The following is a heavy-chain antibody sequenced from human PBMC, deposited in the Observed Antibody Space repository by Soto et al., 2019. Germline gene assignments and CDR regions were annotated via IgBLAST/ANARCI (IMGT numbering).Heavy chain of an antibody. Sequence: EEQLVESGGGLVQPGGSLRVSCAASGFTFSGHWMTWVRQAPGKGLEWVASIKEDGSEKKYVDSAKGRFTISRDNAKKSLYLQMNSLRGDDTAVYYCARGGSNRFGLWGQGTWVTVSS. CDR2: IKEDGSEK. CDR3: ARGGSNRFGL. J-gene: IGHJ4*02. V-gene: IGHV3-7*04. CDR1: GFTFSGHW. D-gene: IGHD6-13*01.